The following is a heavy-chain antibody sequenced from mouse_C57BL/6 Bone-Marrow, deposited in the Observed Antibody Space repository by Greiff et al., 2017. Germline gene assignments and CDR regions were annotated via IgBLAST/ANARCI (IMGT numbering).Heavy chain of an antibody. Sequence: EVMLVESGGGLVQPGGSLSLSCAASGFTFTDYYMSWVRQPPGKALEWLGFIRNKANGYTTEYSASVKGRFTISRDNSQSILYLQMNALRAKDRATYYCARSRGNYCDYWGQGTTLTVSS. V-gene: IGHV7-3*01. CDR2: IRNKANGYTT. J-gene: IGHJ2*01. CDR1: GFTFTDYY. CDR3: ARSRGNYCDY.